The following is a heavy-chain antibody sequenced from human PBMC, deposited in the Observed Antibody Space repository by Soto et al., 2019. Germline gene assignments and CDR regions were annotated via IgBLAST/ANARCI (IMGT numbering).Heavy chain of an antibody. CDR3: ARGDYQYSIDY. V-gene: IGHV4-30-2*01. D-gene: IGHD2-2*01. CDR1: GDSMTSGDYS. Sequence: SETLSLTCTVSGDSMTSGDYSWSWIRQPPGKGLEWLGYIYRTGNTHYSPSLKSRVSISRDRSKNQFSLELTSVTAADTAVYYCARGDYQYSIDYWGQGTLVTVSS. J-gene: IGHJ4*02. CDR2: IYRTGNT.